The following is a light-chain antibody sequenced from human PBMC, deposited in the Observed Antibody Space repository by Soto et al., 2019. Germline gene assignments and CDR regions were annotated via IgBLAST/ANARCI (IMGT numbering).Light chain of an antibody. V-gene: IGKV3-15*01. CDR1: QSVGNK. CDR2: DIS. CDR3: QQYNIWRSIT. Sequence: EIVMTQSPSTLSVSPGERATLSCRASQSVGNKVAWYQHKPGQTPRLIIYDISTRAAGVPARFSGSGYGTDFTLTISSLQSEVFAVYYCQQYNIWRSITRGQGTRLE. J-gene: IGKJ5*01.